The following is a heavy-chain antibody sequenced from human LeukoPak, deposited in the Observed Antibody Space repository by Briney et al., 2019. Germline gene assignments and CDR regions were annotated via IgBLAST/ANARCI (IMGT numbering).Heavy chain of an antibody. D-gene: IGHD2-15*01. V-gene: IGHV3-23*01. CDR3: AKDYSESRVADVFFEY. CDR2: ITSGFTP. Sequence: GGSLSLSCAASGLTFSDHARSWFRQAPGKGLDRTPGITSGFTPHYADSVKGRFTISRDNSKNTFHLQLNSLRAEDTAVYYCAKDYSESRVADVFFEYWGQGTLVTVSS. CDR1: GLTFSDHA. J-gene: IGHJ4*02.